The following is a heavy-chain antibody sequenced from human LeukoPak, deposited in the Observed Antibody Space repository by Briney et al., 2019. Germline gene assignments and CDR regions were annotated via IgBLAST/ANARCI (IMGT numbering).Heavy chain of an antibody. CDR1: GFTGSNYY. J-gene: IGHJ4*02. CDR3: ARYYDYGDYPAY. Sequence: PGGSLRLSCAASGFTGSNYYMSWVRQAPGKGLVWVSVIFSDGSSYYADSVKGRFTISRDNAKNSLYLQMNSLRAEDTALYYCARYYDYGDYPAYWGQGTLVTVSS. CDR2: IFSDGSS. V-gene: IGHV3-53*01. D-gene: IGHD4-17*01.